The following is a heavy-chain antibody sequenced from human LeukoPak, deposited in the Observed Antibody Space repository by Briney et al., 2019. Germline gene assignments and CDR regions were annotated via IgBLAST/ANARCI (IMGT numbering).Heavy chain of an antibody. D-gene: IGHD4-17*01. CDR2: ISSSGSTI. V-gene: IGHV3-48*03. CDR3: ARDLYGDYSWKYYYGMDV. CDR1: GFTFSSYE. Sequence: PSGGSLRLSCAASGFTFSSYEMNWVRQAPGKGLEWVSYISSSGSTIYYADSVKGRFTISRDNAKNSLYLQMNSLRAEDTAVYYCARDLYGDYSWKYYYGMDVWGQGTTVTVSS. J-gene: IGHJ6*02.